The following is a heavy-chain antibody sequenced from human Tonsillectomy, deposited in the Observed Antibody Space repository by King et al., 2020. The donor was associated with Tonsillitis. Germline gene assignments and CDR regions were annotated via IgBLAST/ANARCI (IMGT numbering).Heavy chain of an antibody. CDR1: GFTFDDYA. CDR3: GEDRRLGIDSYYGLDV. J-gene: IGHJ6*02. D-gene: IGHD7-27*01. CDR2: ISWDGGNT. V-gene: IGHV3-43D*03. Sequence: VQLVESGGVVVQPGGSLRLSCAASGFTFDDYAMHWVRQAPGKGLEWVSLISWDGGNTYYADSVKGRFTISRDNSKNSLYLQMNSLRAEDTALYYCGEDRRLGIDSYYGLDVWGQGTTVTVSS.